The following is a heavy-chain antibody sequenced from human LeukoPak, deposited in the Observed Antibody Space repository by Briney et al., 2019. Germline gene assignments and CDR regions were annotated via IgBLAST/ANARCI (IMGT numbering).Heavy chain of an antibody. CDR1: RYSFTSYW. Sequence: GGSLRLSCKGSRYSFTSYWIGWVRQMPGKGLEWMGMIYPGDSDTRYSPSFQGQVTISADKSISTAYLQWSSLKASDTAIYYCARARLHISGWEGFDPWGQGTLVTVSS. D-gene: IGHD6-19*01. V-gene: IGHV5-51*01. J-gene: IGHJ5*02. CDR2: IYPGDSDT. CDR3: ARARLHISGWEGFDP.